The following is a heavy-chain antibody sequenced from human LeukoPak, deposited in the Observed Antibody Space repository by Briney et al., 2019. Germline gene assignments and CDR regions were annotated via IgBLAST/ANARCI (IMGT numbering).Heavy chain of an antibody. J-gene: IGHJ5*02. V-gene: IGHV1-8*01. CDR2: MNPNNGNT. Sequence: GASVKVSCTASGYTFTDYDMNWVRQATGQGLEWMGCMNPNNGNTGYAQRFQGRVTMTTNAAISTAYMELSSLTSEDTALYCCVRVERRGSRFDTWGQGTLVIVSS. D-gene: IGHD3-10*01. CDR3: VRVERRGSRFDT. CDR1: GYTFTDYD.